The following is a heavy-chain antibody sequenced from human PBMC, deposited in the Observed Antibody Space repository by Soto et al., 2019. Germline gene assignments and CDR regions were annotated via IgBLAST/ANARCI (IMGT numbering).Heavy chain of an antibody. CDR1: GYTFTSYA. V-gene: IGHV1-3*01. D-gene: IGHD6-13*01. Sequence: ASVKVSCKASGYTFTSYAMYWVRQAPGQRLEWMGWINAGNGNTKYSQKFQGRVTITRDTSASTAYMELSSLRSEDTAVYYCARRSAAAPYYYYYGMDVWGQGTTVTVSS. CDR2: INAGNGNT. J-gene: IGHJ6*02. CDR3: ARRSAAAPYYYYYGMDV.